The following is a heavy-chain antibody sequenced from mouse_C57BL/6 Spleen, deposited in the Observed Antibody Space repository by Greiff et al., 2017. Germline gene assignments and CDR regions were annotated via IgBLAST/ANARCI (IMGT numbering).Heavy chain of an antibody. Sequence: VQLQQSVAELVRPGASVMLSCTASGFNIKNTYMHWVKQRPEQGLEWLGRIDPAYGNTKYAPKFQGKATRTAYTSPNTAYLQRSSLTTEDTAIFYCARWDDWGQGTTLTVSS. CDR3: ARWDD. CDR2: IDPAYGNT. V-gene: IGHV14-3*01. CDR1: GFNIKNTY. J-gene: IGHJ2*01.